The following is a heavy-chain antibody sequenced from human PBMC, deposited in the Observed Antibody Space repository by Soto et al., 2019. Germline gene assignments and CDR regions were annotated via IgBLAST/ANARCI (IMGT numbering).Heavy chain of an antibody. V-gene: IGHV4-59*01. CDR3: ARAWGYAFDF. CDR1: GGSISSYY. Sequence: QVQLQESGPGLVKPSETLSLTCTVSGGSISSYYWSWSRQPPGKGLEWIGYIEYSGRTNYHPSREGRVTVSVDTSTTRSSVRLGSVTAADTAVYYCARAWGYAFDFWGQGTMVTVSP. D-gene: IGHD5-12*01. CDR2: IEYSGRT. J-gene: IGHJ3*01.